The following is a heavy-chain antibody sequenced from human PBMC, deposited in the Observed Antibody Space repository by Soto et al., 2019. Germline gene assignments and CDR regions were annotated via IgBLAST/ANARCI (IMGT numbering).Heavy chain of an antibody. Sequence: PGGSLRLSCAASGFTLSGYAMHWVRQAPGKGLEWAAVISYDGSNKYYADSVKGRFTISRDNSKNTLYLQMNSLRAEDTAVYYCARRAAAGTAYDAFDIWGQGTMVTVSS. CDR2: ISYDGSNK. CDR3: ARRAAAGTAYDAFDI. D-gene: IGHD6-13*01. CDR1: GFTLSGYA. J-gene: IGHJ3*02. V-gene: IGHV3-30-3*01.